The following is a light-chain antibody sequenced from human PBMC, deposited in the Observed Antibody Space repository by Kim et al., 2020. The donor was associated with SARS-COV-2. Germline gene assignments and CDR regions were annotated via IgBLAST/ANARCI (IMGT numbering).Light chain of an antibody. CDR1: SGSIDDNY. V-gene: IGLV6-57*04. J-gene: IGLJ2*01. Sequence: NFMLTQPLSVSESPGKTVTISCTRSSGSIDDNYVQWYQQRPGGVPTAVIYEDDQRPSGVSDRFSGSIDNSSNSASLTISGLKTEDEADYYCQSYNRSNVVFGGGTQRTVL. CDR2: EDD. CDR3: QSYNRSNVV.